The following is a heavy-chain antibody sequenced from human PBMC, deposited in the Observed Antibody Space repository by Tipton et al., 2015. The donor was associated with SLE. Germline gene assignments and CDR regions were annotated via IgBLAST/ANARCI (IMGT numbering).Heavy chain of an antibody. CDR2: INHSGST. D-gene: IGHD3-10*01. CDR1: GGSFSGYY. CDR3: ARHASWGGTRD. J-gene: IGHJ4*02. V-gene: IGHV4-34*01. Sequence: TLSLTCAVYGGSFSGYYWSWIRQPPGKGLEWIGEINHSGSTYYNPSLKSRVTISVDTSKNQFSLKLSSVTAADTAVYYCARHASWGGTRDWGQGTLVTVSS.